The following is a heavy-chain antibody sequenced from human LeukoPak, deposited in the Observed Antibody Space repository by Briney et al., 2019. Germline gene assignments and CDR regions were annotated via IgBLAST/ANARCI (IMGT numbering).Heavy chain of an antibody. CDR2: IYYSGST. D-gene: IGHD2-2*03. J-gene: IGHJ6*02. CDR3: ASTEGLDSPMDV. CDR1: GGSISSGGYY. V-gene: IGHV4-39*07. Sequence: SETLSLTCTVSGGSISSGGYYWGWIRQPPGKGLEWIGSIYYSGSTYYNPSLKSRVTISVDTSKNQFSLKLSSVTAADTAVYYCASTEGLDSPMDVWGQGTTVTVSS.